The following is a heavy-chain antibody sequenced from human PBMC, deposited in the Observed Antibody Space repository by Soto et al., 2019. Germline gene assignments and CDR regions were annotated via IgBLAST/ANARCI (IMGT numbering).Heavy chain of an antibody. Sequence: QITLKESGPTLVKPTQTLTLTCTFSGFSCSTGGVGVAWIRQPPGKAREWLALIYWEDDKRYSPFLQSRVTITKDTYNNQVVMTMTNMDPVDTATYYCAHKGGRGAGMDVWGQGTTVTVSS. CDR3: AHKGGRGAGMDV. D-gene: IGHD2-15*01. CDR1: GFSCSTGGVG. J-gene: IGHJ6*02. V-gene: IGHV2-5*02. CDR2: IYWEDDK.